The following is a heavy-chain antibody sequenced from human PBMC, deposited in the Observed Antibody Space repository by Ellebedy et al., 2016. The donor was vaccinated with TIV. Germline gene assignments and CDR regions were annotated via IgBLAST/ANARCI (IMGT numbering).Heavy chain of an antibody. Sequence: PGGSLRLSCVASGFSFRSYWMSWVRQAPGKGLEWVANIYQHGNNQYSVDSVKGRFTISRDNANKSLFLQMNSLRGEDTAVYYSARRGSYGDYAVQINSWFDRWGRGTLVTVSS. V-gene: IGHV3-7*01. D-gene: IGHD4-17*01. CDR2: IYQHGNNQ. CDR3: ARRGSYGDYAVQINSWFDR. CDR1: GFSFRSYW. J-gene: IGHJ5*02.